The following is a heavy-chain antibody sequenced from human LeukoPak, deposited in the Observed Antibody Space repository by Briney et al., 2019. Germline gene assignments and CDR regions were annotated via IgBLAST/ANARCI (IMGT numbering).Heavy chain of an antibody. J-gene: IGHJ4*02. V-gene: IGHV3-53*01. CDR1: MFTVSRHY. D-gene: IGHD1-1*01. CDR2: YYTDGRT. Sequence: GGCLRLSCAASMFTVSRHYMSCVSEALGKRLGWGSIYYTDGRTNYADSVKGRFNMSRDNSKNTLYLEINSLRADDTAVYHCARVITNWPLDCWGQGTLVTVSS. CDR3: ARVITNWPLDC.